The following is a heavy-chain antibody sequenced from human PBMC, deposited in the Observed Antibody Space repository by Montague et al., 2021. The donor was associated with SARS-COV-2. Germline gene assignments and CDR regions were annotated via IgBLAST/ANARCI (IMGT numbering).Heavy chain of an antibody. J-gene: IGHJ4*02. Sequence: TLSLTCTVSGGSISSGGYYWSWIRQPAGKGLEWIGRISISGSTXYNPSLKSRVTISVDTSKNQFSLKLSSVTAADTAVYYCARDIAVAGLFDYWGQGTLVTVSS. D-gene: IGHD6-19*01. V-gene: IGHV4-61*02. CDR1: GGSISSGGYY. CDR3: ARDIAVAGLFDY. CDR2: ISISGST.